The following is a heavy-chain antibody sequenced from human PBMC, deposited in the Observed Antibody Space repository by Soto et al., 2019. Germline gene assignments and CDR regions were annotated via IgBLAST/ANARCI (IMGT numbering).Heavy chain of an antibody. CDR2: VFYTGFT. Sequence: PSETLSLTCAAYGESFSGYYWGWLRQSPGKGPEWIGSVFYTGFTSYNPSLESRVSVSVDTSKNQFSLKVSGVSAADTAVYYCATSQKGYNWNYFDHWGQGALVTVSS. CDR3: ATSQKGYNWNYFDH. CDR1: GESFSGYY. J-gene: IGHJ4*02. D-gene: IGHD1-20*01. V-gene: IGHV4-34*12.